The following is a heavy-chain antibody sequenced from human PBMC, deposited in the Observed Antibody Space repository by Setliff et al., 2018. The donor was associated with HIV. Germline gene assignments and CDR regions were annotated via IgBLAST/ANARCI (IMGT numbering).Heavy chain of an antibody. J-gene: IGHJ4*02. CDR3: ARVDMGYYYDSSGYSHFDH. Sequence: GESLKISCKGSGYSFPTYWIAWVRQMPGKGLEWMGVIYPDESDSRYSPSSRGQVTILADKPINTAYLQWSSLKASDTAMYYCARVDMGYYYDSSGYSHFDHWGQGTLVTVSS. CDR1: GYSFPTYW. CDR2: IYPDESDS. D-gene: IGHD3-22*01. V-gene: IGHV5-51*04.